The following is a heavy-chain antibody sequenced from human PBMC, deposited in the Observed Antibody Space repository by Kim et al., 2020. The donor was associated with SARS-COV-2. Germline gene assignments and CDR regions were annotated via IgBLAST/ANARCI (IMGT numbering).Heavy chain of an antibody. CDR1: GGSISSSSYY. J-gene: IGHJ6*01. D-gene: IGHD6-19*01. V-gene: IGHV4-39*01. Sequence: SETLSLTCTVSGGSISSSSYYWGWIRQPPGKGLVWIGSIYYSGSTYSNPSLKSRVTITVNTSNNQFSLKLSSVTAADTAVYYCSRRTETYSSGWYYYYG. CDR2: IYYSGST. CDR3: SRRTETYSSGWYYYYG.